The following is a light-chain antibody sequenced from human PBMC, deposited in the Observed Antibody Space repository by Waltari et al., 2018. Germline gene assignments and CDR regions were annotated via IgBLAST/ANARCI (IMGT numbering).Light chain of an antibody. CDR1: QSLFYSSNNKNY. V-gene: IGKV4-1*01. CDR3: QQYYTSYT. CDR2: GAS. Sequence: DIVMTQSPDSLTVSLGERATINCKSSQSLFYSSNNKNYLAWYQQNPGQPPRLLIDGASTLESWVPDRFIGGAGTEFTLTISSLQGEDVAVYYCQQYYTSYTFAQGTKLELK. J-gene: IGKJ2*01.